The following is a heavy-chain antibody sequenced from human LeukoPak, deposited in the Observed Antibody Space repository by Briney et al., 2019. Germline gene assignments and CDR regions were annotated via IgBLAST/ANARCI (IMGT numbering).Heavy chain of an antibody. D-gene: IGHD3-10*01. Sequence: GGSLRLSCAAYGFTFSSYSMNWVRQAPGKGLEWVSYISSSSSTIYYADSVKGRFTISRDNAKNSLYLQMNSLRAEDTAVYYCARRGDYYGSGSYYFDYWGQGTLVTVSS. CDR2: ISSSSSTI. CDR3: ARRGDYYGSGSYYFDY. V-gene: IGHV3-48*01. CDR1: GFTFSSYS. J-gene: IGHJ4*02.